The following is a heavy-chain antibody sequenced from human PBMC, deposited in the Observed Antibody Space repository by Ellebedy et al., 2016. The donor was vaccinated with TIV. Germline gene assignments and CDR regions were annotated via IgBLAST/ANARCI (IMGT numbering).Heavy chain of an antibody. D-gene: IGHD6-19*01. CDR1: GGSISSSSYY. CDR3: ARDQWLGRAYYFDY. J-gene: IGHJ4*02. CDR2: MYYSGST. V-gene: IGHV4-39*07. Sequence: SETLSLTCTVSGGSISSSSYYWGWIRQPPGKGLEWIGSMYYSGSTYYNPSLKSRVTISVDTSKNQFSLKLSSVTAADTAVYYCARDQWLGRAYYFDYWGQGTLLTVSS.